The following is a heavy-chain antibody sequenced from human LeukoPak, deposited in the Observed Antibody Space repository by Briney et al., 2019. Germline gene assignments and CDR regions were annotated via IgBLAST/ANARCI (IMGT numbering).Heavy chain of an antibody. Sequence: PGGSLRLSCAASGFTFTSYSLNWVRQAPGKGLEWVSFISSTGNYIYYADSVKGRFTISRDNSKNTLYLQTNSLRAEDTAVYYCAKSSDYVWGSYPPDYWGQGTLVTVSS. D-gene: IGHD3-16*02. CDR2: ISSTGNYI. CDR3: AKSSDYVWGSYPPDY. V-gene: IGHV3-21*04. J-gene: IGHJ4*02. CDR1: GFTFTSYS.